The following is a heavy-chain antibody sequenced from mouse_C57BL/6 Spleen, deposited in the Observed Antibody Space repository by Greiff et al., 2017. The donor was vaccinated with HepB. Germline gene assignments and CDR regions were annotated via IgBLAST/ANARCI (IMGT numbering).Heavy chain of an antibody. D-gene: IGHD2-5*01. CDR2: INPNNGGT. CDR1: GYTFTDYN. V-gene: IGHV1-18*01. J-gene: IGHJ3*01. Sequence: EVQLQQSGPELVKPGASVKIPCKASGYTFTDYNMDWVKQSHGKSLEWIGDINPNNGGTIYNQKFKGKATLTVDKSSSTAYMELRSLTSEDTAVYYCARGDSNYDFAWFAYWGQGTLVTVSA. CDR3: ARGDSNYDFAWFAY.